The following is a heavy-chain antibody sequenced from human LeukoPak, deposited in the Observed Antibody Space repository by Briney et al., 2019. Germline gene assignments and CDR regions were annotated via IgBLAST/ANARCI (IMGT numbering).Heavy chain of an antibody. CDR2: ISDIGSI. J-gene: IGHJ4*02. CDR3: AGHHPRNTVDF. Sequence: PSETLSLTCTVSGCSISSYDWSWVRQAPGKGLEWVAYISDIGSINYNASLQSRVTLSLDTSKNQFSLKLSSVTAADTAVYYCAGHHPRNTVDFWGPGTLVTVSS. V-gene: IGHV4-59*08. D-gene: IGHD2/OR15-2a*01. CDR1: GCSISSYD.